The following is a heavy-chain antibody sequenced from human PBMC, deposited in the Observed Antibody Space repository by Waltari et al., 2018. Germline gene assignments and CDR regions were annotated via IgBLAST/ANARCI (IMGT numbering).Heavy chain of an antibody. D-gene: IGHD1-26*01. CDR1: FSSYS. J-gene: IGHJ4*02. V-gene: IGHV3-48*04. Sequence: FSSYSMNWVRQAPGKGLEWVSYISSSSSTIYYADSVKGRFTISRDNAKNSLYLQMNSLRAEDTAVYYCARVVGATQLDYWGQGTLVTVSS. CDR2: ISSSSSTI. CDR3: ARVVGATQLDY.